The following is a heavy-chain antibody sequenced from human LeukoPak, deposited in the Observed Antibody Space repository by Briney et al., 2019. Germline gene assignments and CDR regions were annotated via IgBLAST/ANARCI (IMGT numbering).Heavy chain of an antibody. CDR1: GFTFSSYG. V-gene: IGHV3-23*01. Sequence: GGSLRLSCAASGFTFSSYGMSWVRQAPGKGLEWVSAISGSGGSTYYADSVKGRFTISRDNSKNTLYLQMNSLRAEDTAVYYCAKSQAGSGSYLYYSDYWGQGTLVTVSS. J-gene: IGHJ4*02. CDR3: AKSQAGSGSYLYYSDY. D-gene: IGHD3-10*01. CDR2: ISGSGGST.